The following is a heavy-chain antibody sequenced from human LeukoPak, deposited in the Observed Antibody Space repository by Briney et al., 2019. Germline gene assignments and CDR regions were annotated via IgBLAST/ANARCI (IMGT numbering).Heavy chain of an antibody. CDR2: ISAGGSTM. V-gene: IGHV3-48*02. D-gene: IGHD3-10*01. CDR3: ARGEYD. Sequence: GGSLRLSCAASGFTFSRYSINWVRQAPGKGLEWISYISAGGSTMYYAGSVKGRFTISRDNAKNALYLQVSSLRDEDTAVYYCARGEYDWGQGTLVTVSS. CDR1: GFTFSRYS. J-gene: IGHJ4*02.